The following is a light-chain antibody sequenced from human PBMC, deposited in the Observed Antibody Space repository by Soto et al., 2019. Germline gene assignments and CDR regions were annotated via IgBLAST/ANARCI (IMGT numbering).Light chain of an antibody. V-gene: IGKV3-20*01. CDR3: QYYGNSPLT. J-gene: IGKJ1*01. CDR2: GAF. CDR1: QSISTSS. Sequence: EIVLTQSPGTLSLSPGERATLNCSASQSISTSSLAWYRQKPGQAPRLLIYGAFNGATGIPDRFSGGGSGTDFTLTITRLEPEDFAVYYCQYYGNSPLTFGQGTKVDIK.